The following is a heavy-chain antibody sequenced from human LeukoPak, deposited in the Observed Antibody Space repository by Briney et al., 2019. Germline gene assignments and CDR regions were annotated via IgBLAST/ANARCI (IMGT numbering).Heavy chain of an antibody. CDR1: GFTFSYYG. CDR2: ISGSGDRT. CDR3: AKEAFDI. V-gene: IGHV3-23*01. Sequence: GGSLRLSCAASGFTFSYYGMNWVRQAPGKGLEWVSGISGSGDRTYYEDSVKGRFTISRDNSKNTLYLQMNSLRAEDTALYYCAKEAFDIWGQGQWSPSLQ. J-gene: IGHJ3*02.